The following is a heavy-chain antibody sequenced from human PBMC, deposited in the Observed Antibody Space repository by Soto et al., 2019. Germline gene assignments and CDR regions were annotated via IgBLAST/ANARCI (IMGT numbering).Heavy chain of an antibody. Sequence: WESLKISCKGSGYSFTSYWNGWVRQMAVKGLEWMGIIYPGDSDTRYSPSFKGQVTISADKSISTAYLQWSSLKASDTAMYYCARLGGSGWYGPNDYSGQGPLVTLSS. CDR1: GYSFTSYW. D-gene: IGHD6-19*01. CDR2: IYPGDSDT. CDR3: ARLGGSGWYGPNDY. V-gene: IGHV5-51*01. J-gene: IGHJ4*02.